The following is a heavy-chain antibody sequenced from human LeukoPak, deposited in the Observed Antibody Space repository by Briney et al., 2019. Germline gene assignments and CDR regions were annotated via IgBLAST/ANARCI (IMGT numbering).Heavy chain of an antibody. D-gene: IGHD3-10*01. CDR1: GGTFSSYA. V-gene: IGHV1-69*01. CDR2: IIPIFGTA. CDR3: ARIQGAYGSGSLRGGPHDP. J-gene: IGHJ5*02. Sequence: ASVKVSCKASGGTFSSYAISWVRQAPGQGLEWMGGIIPIFGTANYAQKFQGRVTITADEPTSTAYMELSSLRSEDTAVYYCARIQGAYGSGSLRGGPHDPWGQGTLVTVSS.